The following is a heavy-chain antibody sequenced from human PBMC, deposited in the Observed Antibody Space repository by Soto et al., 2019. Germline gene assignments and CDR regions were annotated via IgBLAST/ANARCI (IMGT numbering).Heavy chain of an antibody. Sequence: ASVKVSCKASGYTFTGYYMHWVRQAPGQGLEWMGWINPNSGGTNYAQKFQGWVTMTRDTSISTAYMELSRLRSDDTAVYYCARDLKVTGISGPGGGPRYYYYGMDVWGQGTTVTVSS. J-gene: IGHJ6*02. CDR2: INPNSGGT. CDR1: GYTFTGYY. D-gene: IGHD3-16*01. CDR3: ARDLKVTGISGPGGGPRYYYYGMDV. V-gene: IGHV1-2*04.